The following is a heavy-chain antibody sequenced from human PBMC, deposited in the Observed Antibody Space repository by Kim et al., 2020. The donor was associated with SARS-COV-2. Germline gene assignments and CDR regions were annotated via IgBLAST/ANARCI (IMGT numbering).Heavy chain of an antibody. CDR3: ARASSPYDSSGYSIDY. V-gene: IGHV1-69*13. CDR1: GGTFSSYA. CDR2: IIPIFGTA. Sequence: SVKVSCKASGGTFSSYAISWVRQAPGQGLEWMGGIIPIFGTANYAQKFQGRVTITADESTSTAYMELSSLRSEDTAVYYCARASSPYDSSGYSIDYGGQGTLVTVSS. J-gene: IGHJ4*02. D-gene: IGHD3-22*01.